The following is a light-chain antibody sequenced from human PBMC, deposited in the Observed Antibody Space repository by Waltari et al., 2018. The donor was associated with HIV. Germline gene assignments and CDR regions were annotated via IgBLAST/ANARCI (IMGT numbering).Light chain of an antibody. CDR2: AAS. J-gene: IGKJ3*01. Sequence: DIQMTQSPSSLSASVGDRVTITCRASQSISSYLNWYQQKPGTAPKLLIYAASSLQSGVPSRFSGSGTGTDFTLTISSLQPEDFATYYCQQSYSTPPVTFGPGTKVDIK. V-gene: IGKV1-39*01. CDR3: QQSYSTPPVT. CDR1: QSISSY.